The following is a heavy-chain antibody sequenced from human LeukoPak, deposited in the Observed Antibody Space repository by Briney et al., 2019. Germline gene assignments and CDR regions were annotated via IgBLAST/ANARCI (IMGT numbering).Heavy chain of an antibody. CDR1: VFTFSSYV. D-gene: IGHD3-22*01. CDR3: PKEGAVVVNTYFQH. V-gene: IGHV3-23*01. Sequence: GGSLRLSCAACVFTFSSYVMNWVRQAPGKGLEWVSAISSSGGSTYYADSVKGRFTISRDNSKNTLCLQMNSLRAEDTAVYYCPKEGAVVVNTYFQHWGQGTLVTVSS. J-gene: IGHJ1*01. CDR2: ISSSGGST.